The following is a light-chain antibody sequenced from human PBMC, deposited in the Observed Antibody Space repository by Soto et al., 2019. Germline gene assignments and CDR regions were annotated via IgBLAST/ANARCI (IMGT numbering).Light chain of an antibody. CDR1: QSVSSY. CDR3: QQRSNWPIT. Sequence: EIVLTQSPSTRSLSPGERASLYCRASQSVSSYLAWYQQKPGQAPRLLIYDASNRATGIPARFSGIGSGTDFTLTISSLETEDFAVYYCQQRSNWPITFGQGTRLEIK. V-gene: IGKV3-11*01. CDR2: DAS. J-gene: IGKJ5*01.